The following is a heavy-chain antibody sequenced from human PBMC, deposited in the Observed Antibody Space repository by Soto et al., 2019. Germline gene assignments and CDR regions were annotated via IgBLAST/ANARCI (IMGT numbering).Heavy chain of an antibody. CDR2: INPNSGGT. CDR1: GYTFTGYY. J-gene: IGHJ4*02. Sequence: QVQLVQSGAEVKKPGASVKVSCKASGYTFTGYYMHWVRQAPGQGLEWMGWINPNSGGTNYAQKFQGWVTMNRDTSISTAYMELSRLRSDDTAVYYCAREHCSGGSCYSRFDYWGQGTLVTVSS. D-gene: IGHD2-15*01. V-gene: IGHV1-2*04. CDR3: AREHCSGGSCYSRFDY.